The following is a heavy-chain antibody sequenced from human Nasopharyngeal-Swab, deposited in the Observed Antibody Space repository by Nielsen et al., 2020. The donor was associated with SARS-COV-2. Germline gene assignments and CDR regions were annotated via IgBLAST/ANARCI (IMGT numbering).Heavy chain of an antibody. D-gene: IGHD3-3*01. V-gene: IGHV3-21*01. CDR2: ISSSSSYI. CDR3: ARDGLDYDFWSAYFMDV. J-gene: IGHJ6*02. CDR1: GFTFNNYN. Sequence: GESLKISCAASGFTFNNYNFNWVRQAPGKGLEWVSSISSSSSYIYYADSVKGRFTIPRDNAKNSLYLQMNSLRAEDTAVYYCARDGLDYDFWSAYFMDVWGQGTTVTVYS.